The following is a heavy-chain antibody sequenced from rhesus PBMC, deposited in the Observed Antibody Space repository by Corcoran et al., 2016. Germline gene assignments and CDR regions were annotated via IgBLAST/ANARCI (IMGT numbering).Heavy chain of an antibody. Sequence: QLQLQESGPGLVKPSETLSVTCAVSGGSISSSYWSWIRQAPGKGLELIGYIYGSGSSTNYNPSRMSRVTLSVDTAKNQLSRKLSSVTAADTAGYYCARGYSGYSYFDYWGQGGLVTVSS. CDR1: GGSISSSY. J-gene: IGHJ4*01. CDR3: ARGYSGYSYFDY. CDR2: IYGSGSST. V-gene: IGHV4-169*01. D-gene: IGHD5-24*01.